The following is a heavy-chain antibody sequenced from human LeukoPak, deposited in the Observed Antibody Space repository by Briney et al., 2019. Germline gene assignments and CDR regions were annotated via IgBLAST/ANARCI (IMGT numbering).Heavy chain of an antibody. V-gene: IGHV4-59*01. D-gene: IGHD5-12*01. Sequence: PSETLSLTCTVPGGSISSYYWSWIRQPPGKGLEWIEYIYYSGSTNYNPSLKSRVTISVDTSKNQFSLKLSSVTAADTAVYYCASSTQGYSGYDFFDYWGQGTLVTVSS. CDR2: IYYSGST. CDR3: ASSTQGYSGYDFFDY. CDR1: GGSISSYY. J-gene: IGHJ4*02.